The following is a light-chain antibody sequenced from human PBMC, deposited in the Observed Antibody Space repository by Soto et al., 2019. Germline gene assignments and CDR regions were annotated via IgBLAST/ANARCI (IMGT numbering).Light chain of an antibody. CDR2: EVS. CDR1: SSDVGSYNL. CDR3: CSYAGSSTFV. V-gene: IGLV2-23*02. J-gene: IGLJ1*01. Sequence: QSALTQPASVSGSPGQSITISCTGTSSDVGSYNLVSCYQQHPAKAPKLMIYEVSKRPSGVSNRFSGSKSGNTASLTISGLQAEDEADYYCCSYAGSSTFVFGTGTKVTVL.